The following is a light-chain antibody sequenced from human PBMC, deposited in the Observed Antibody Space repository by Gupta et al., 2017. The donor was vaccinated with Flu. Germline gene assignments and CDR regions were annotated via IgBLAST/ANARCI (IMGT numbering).Light chain of an antibody. CDR2: EAS. V-gene: IGKV3-11*01. CDR1: QSVSSY. Sequence: IVFTQSRATLSLSPGDRATLSCRASQSVSSYLDWYQQKPGQAPRFLIYEASNRASGVSARFSGSGSGTEFTLTISSREPEDFAIYYCHQRSNCSSTFGQGTPVEIK. CDR3: HQRSNCSST. J-gene: IGKJ5*01.